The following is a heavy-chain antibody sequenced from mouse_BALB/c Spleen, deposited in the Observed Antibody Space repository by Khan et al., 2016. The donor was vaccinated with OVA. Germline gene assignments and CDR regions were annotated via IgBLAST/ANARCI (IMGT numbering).Heavy chain of an antibody. Sequence: QVQLQQSGPEVVRPGASVKMSCKASGYTFTSKWMHWVKQRPGQGLEWIGMIDPSNTETRLNQKFKDKATLNVERSSNTAYMQFSSLTSEDSAVYYCARSLLRRTVRAMDYWGQGTSVTVSA. CDR1: GYTFTSKW. D-gene: IGHD6-2*01. CDR2: IDPSNTET. J-gene: IGHJ4*01. V-gene: IGHV1S127*01. CDR3: ARSLLRRTVRAMDY.